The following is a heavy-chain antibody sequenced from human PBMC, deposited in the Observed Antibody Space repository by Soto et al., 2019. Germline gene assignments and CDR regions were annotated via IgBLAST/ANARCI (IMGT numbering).Heavy chain of an antibody. CDR1: GFTFSSYG. CDR3: ARELYGGYPSEYFQH. D-gene: IGHD4-17*01. CDR2: IWYDGSNK. Sequence: GGSLRLSCAASGFTFSSYGMHWVRQAPGKGLEWVAVIWYDGSNKYYADSVKGRFTISRDNSKNTLYLQMNSLRAEDTAVYYCARELYGGYPSEYFQHWGQGTLVTVSS. J-gene: IGHJ1*01. V-gene: IGHV3-33*01.